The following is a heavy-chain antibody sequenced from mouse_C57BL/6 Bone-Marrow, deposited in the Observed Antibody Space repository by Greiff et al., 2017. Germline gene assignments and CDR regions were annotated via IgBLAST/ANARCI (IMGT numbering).Heavy chain of an antibody. D-gene: IGHD2-4*01. V-gene: IGHV5-6*01. CDR1: GFTFSSYG. Sequence: EVLLVESGGDLVKPGASLKLSCAASGFTFSSYGMSWVRQTPDKRLEWVATISSGGSYTYYPDSVKGRFTISRDNAKNTLYLQRSSLKSEDAAMYYCARHGYDYAWFAYWGQGTLVTVSA. CDR2: ISSGGSYT. CDR3: ARHGYDYAWFAY. J-gene: IGHJ3*01.